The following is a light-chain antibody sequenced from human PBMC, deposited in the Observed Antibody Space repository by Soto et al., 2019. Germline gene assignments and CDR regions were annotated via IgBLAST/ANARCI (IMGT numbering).Light chain of an antibody. J-gene: IGKJ4*01. CDR1: QSVSSTY. CDR2: GAS. Sequence: EIVLTQSPGTLSLSPGERATLSCRASQSVSSTYLAWYQQKPGQAPRLIIYGASSRATGIPDRFSGSGSGTDFTLTISRLEPEDVAVYYCQQYYSAPLTFGGGTKVEIK. V-gene: IGKV3-20*01. CDR3: QQYYSAPLT.